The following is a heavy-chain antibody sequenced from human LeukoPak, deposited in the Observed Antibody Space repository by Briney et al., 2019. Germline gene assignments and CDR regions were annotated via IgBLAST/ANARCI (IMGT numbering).Heavy chain of an antibody. Sequence: ASVKVSCKXSGYXFTGYYMHWVRQAPGQGLEWMGWINPNSGGTNYAQKFQGRVTMTRDTSISTAYMELSRLRSDDTAVYYCARAQGIAVAGTFDYWGQGTLVTVSS. CDR3: ARAQGIAVAGTFDY. D-gene: IGHD6-19*01. V-gene: IGHV1-2*02. CDR1: GYXFTGYY. J-gene: IGHJ4*02. CDR2: INPNSGGT.